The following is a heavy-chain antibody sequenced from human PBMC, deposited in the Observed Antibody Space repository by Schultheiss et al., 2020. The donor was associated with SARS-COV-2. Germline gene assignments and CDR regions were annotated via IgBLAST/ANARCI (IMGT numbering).Heavy chain of an antibody. Sequence: GESLKISCAASGFTFSSYGMHWVRQAPGKGLEWVAVISYDGSNKYYADSVKGRFTISRDNSKNTLYLQMNSLRAEDTAVYYCAKGADCSGGSCSNLGGYWGQGTLVTVSS. CDR3: AKGADCSGGSCSNLGGY. CDR1: GFTFSSYG. J-gene: IGHJ4*02. CDR2: ISYDGSNK. D-gene: IGHD2-15*01. V-gene: IGHV3-30*18.